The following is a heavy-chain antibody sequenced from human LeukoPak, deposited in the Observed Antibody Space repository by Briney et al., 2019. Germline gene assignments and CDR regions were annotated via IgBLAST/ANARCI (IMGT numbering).Heavy chain of an antibody. D-gene: IGHD6-19*01. V-gene: IGHV3-20*04. CDR2: INWNGGST. J-gene: IGHJ4*02. Sequence: GGSLRLSCAASGFTFDDYGMSWVRQAPGKGLEWVSGINWNGGSTGYADSVKGRFTISRDNAKNSLYLQMNSLRAEDTALYYCAKALGRYSSGWFQPTFDYWGQGTLVTVSS. CDR3: AKALGRYSSGWFQPTFDY. CDR1: GFTFDDYG.